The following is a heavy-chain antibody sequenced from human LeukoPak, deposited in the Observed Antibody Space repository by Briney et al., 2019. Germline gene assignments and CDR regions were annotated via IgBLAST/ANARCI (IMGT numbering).Heavy chain of an antibody. D-gene: IGHD4-17*01. CDR3: ARSRPMTTVDY. V-gene: IGHV1-18*01. Sequence: ASVKVSCKASGYTFTSYGISWARQAPGQGLEWMGWISAYSGNTNYAQKLQGRVTMTTDTSTSTAYMELRSLRSDDTAVYYCARSRPMTTVDYWGQGTLVTVSS. CDR2: ISAYSGNT. CDR1: GYTFTSYG. J-gene: IGHJ4*02.